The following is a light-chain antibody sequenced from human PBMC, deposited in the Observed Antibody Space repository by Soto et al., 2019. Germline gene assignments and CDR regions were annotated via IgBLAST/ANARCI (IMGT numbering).Light chain of an antibody. Sequence: QSVLTQPPSASGTPGQKVSISCSGSSFNVGSNNVNWYQHLPGTAPKLLIHTNNQRPSGVPVRFSGSKSGTSASLAISGLQSEDEADYYCAAWDESMNGVVFGGGTKLTVL. V-gene: IGLV1-44*01. CDR3: AAWDESMNGVV. J-gene: IGLJ3*02. CDR1: SFNVGSNN. CDR2: TNN.